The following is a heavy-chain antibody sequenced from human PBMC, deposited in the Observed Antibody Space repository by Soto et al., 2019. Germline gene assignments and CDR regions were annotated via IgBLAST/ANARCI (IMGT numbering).Heavy chain of an antibody. V-gene: IGHV4-30-4*01. CDR2: IYYSGST. CDR3: ARGGSYDFWSGYVEWFDP. D-gene: IGHD3-3*01. J-gene: IGHJ5*02. CDR1: GGSISSGDYY. Sequence: PSETLSLTCTVSGGSISSGDYYWSWIRQPPGKGLEWIGYIYYSGSTYYNPSLKSRVTISVDTSKNQFSLKLSSVTAADTAVYYCARGGSYDFWSGYVEWFDPWGQGTLVTVSS.